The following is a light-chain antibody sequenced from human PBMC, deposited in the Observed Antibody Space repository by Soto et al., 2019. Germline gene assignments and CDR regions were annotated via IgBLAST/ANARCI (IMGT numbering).Light chain of an antibody. Sequence: SYELTQPLSVSVALGQTARITCGGNNIGSKNVHWYQQKPGQAPVLVIYRDSNRPSGIPERFSGSNSGNTATLTISRAQAGDEADYYGQVWDSSTNVFGTGTKLTVL. CDR3: QVWDSSTNV. V-gene: IGLV3-9*01. CDR2: RDS. CDR1: NIGSKN. J-gene: IGLJ1*01.